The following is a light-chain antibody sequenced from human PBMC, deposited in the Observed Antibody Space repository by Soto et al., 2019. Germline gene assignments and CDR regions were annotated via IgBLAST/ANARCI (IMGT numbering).Light chain of an antibody. Sequence: QSALTQPASVSGSPGQSITISCTGTSSDVGGYNYVSWYQQHPGKAPNIMIYEVSNRTSGVSNRCSVSKSGNTASLTISGLDAYDEADYSCSSYTSSSTVVFGGGTKVTVL. CDR2: EVS. CDR1: SSDVGGYNY. J-gene: IGLJ2*01. V-gene: IGLV2-14*01. CDR3: SSYTSSSTVV.